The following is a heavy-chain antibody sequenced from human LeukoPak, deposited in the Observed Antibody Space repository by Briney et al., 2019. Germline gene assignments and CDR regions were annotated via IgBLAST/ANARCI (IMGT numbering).Heavy chain of an antibody. Sequence: KPSETLSLTCTVSGGSISSNSYYWGWIRQPPGKGLEWIGSIYYSGSTNYNPSLKSRVTISVDTSKNQFSLKLSSVTAADTAVYYCARFPYDMGDYFDYWGQGTLVTVSS. V-gene: IGHV4-39*07. CDR1: GGSISSNSYY. CDR2: IYYSGST. J-gene: IGHJ4*02. D-gene: IGHD3-22*01. CDR3: ARFPYDMGDYFDY.